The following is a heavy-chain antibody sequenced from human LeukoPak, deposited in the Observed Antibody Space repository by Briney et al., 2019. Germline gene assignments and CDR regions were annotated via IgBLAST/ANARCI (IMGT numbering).Heavy chain of an antibody. V-gene: IGHV3-21*01. CDR2: ISGRSSYI. CDR1: GFTFSNYE. D-gene: IGHD5-18*01. Sequence: GGSLRLSCAASGFTFSNYEMHGVRQARGKGLEGVSSISGRSSYIYYADSVKGRFTISRDNAKNSLYLQMNSLRSEDMAVYYCARARGYSYGPFDYWGQGTLVTVSS. CDR3: ARARGYSYGPFDY. J-gene: IGHJ4*02.